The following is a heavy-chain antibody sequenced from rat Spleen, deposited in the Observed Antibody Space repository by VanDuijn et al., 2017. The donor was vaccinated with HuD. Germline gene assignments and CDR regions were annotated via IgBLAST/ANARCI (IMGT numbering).Heavy chain of an antibody. V-gene: IGHV5-7*01. J-gene: IGHJ3*01. Sequence: EVQLVESGGGLVQPGRSLKLSCAASGFTFSDYYMAWVRQAPTKGLEWVATISYDGSSTYYRDSVKGRFTISRDNAKSTLYLQMDSLRSEDTATYYCARGYGGFAYWVQVTLVTVSS. D-gene: IGHD1-11*01. CDR1: GFTFSDYY. CDR3: ARGYGGFAY. CDR2: ISYDGSST.